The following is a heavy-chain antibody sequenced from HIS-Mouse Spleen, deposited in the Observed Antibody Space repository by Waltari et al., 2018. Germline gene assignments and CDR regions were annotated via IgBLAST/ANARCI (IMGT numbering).Heavy chain of an antibody. Sequence: EVQLVESGGGLVQPGSSLRLSCAAAGFTFYDYAMHWARQAPGKGLEWGSGISWNSGSIGYADSVKGRFTISRDNAKNSLYLQMNSLRAEDTALYYCAKDISRGKGGAFDIWGQGTMVTVSS. J-gene: IGHJ3*02. CDR3: AKDISRGKGGAFDI. CDR2: ISWNSGSI. V-gene: IGHV3-9*01. CDR1: GFTFYDYA. D-gene: IGHD3-16*01.